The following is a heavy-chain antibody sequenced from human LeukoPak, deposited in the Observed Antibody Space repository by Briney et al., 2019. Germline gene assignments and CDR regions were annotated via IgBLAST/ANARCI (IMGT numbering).Heavy chain of an antibody. Sequence: PGGSLRLSCAASGFTFSDYYMSWIRQAPGKGREWVSYISSSGSTIYYADSVKGRFTISRDNAKNSLYLQMNSLRAEDTAVYYCARYGSGSYSYYYYGMDVWGQGTTVTVSS. J-gene: IGHJ6*02. CDR3: ARYGSGSYSYYYYGMDV. CDR1: GFTFSDYY. CDR2: ISSSGSTI. V-gene: IGHV3-11*01. D-gene: IGHD3-10*01.